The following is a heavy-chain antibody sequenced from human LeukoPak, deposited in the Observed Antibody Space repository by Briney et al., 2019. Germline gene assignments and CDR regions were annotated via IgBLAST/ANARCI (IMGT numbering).Heavy chain of an antibody. CDR2: ISSRSATI. V-gene: IGHV3-48*01. Sequence: GGSLRLSCAVSGFTFSSYSMNWVRQAPGKGLEWVSYISSRSATIYYADSVKGRFTISRDNAKNSLYLQMNSLRAEDTAVYYCARDPLSSSSFDLWGQGTLVTVSS. CDR3: ARDPLSSSSFDL. CDR1: GFTFSSYS. D-gene: IGHD6-13*01. J-gene: IGHJ4*02.